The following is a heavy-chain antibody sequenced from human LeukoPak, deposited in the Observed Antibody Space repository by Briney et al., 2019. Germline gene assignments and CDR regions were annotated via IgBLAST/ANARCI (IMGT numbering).Heavy chain of an antibody. CDR2: IQYDGNNK. J-gene: IGHJ3*02. CDR1: GFTFSSYN. D-gene: IGHD5-18*01. CDR3: AKEGGYSYGFGIGDDALDI. V-gene: IGHV3-30*04. Sequence: PGRSLRLSCAASGFTFSSYNMHWVRQAPGKGLEWVTSIQYDGNNKYYADSVKGRFSISRYNPNNTLFLQMNSLRAEDTAVYYCAKEGGYSYGFGIGDDALDIWGQGTMVTVSS.